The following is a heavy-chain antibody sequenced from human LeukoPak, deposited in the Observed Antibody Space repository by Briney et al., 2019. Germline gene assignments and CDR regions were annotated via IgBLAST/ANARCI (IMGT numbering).Heavy chain of an antibody. Sequence: ASVKVSCKASGYTFTGYYMHWVRQAPGQGLEWMGWINPNSGGTNYAQKFQGRVTMTRDTSISTAYMELSRPRSDDTAVYYCARLSSGWLDAFDIWGQGTMVTVSS. D-gene: IGHD6-19*01. CDR3: ARLSSGWLDAFDI. CDR2: INPNSGGT. V-gene: IGHV1-2*02. CDR1: GYTFTGYY. J-gene: IGHJ3*02.